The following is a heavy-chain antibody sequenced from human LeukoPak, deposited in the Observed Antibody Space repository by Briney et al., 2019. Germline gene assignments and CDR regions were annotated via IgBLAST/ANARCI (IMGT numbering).Heavy chain of an antibody. CDR3: AREHDTLTGMSFDY. J-gene: IGHJ4*02. D-gene: IGHD3-9*01. CDR1: GYTFSTYA. V-gene: IGHV1-3*01. CDR2: INVGNGNT. Sequence: ASVKVSCKASGYTFSTYAIQWVRQAPGQRLEWMGWINVGNGNTKYSQKLQGRVTITRDTSASTVYMELNSLRSEDTAVYYCAREHDTLTGMSFDYWGQGTLVTVSS.